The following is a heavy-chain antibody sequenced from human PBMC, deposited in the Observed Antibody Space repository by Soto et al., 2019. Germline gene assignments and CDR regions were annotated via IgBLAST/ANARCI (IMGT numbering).Heavy chain of an antibody. D-gene: IGHD6-13*01. J-gene: IGHJ4*02. CDR3: TTDRSSSPEIDY. CDR1: GFTFSNAW. V-gene: IGHV3-15*01. CDR2: IKSKTDGGTT. Sequence: EVQLVESGGGLVKPGGSLRLSCAASGFTFSNAWMSWVRQAPGKGLEWVGRIKSKTDGGTTDYAAPVKGRFTISRDDSKNTLYLQMNSLKTEDTAVYYCTTDRSSSPEIDYWGQGTLVTVSS.